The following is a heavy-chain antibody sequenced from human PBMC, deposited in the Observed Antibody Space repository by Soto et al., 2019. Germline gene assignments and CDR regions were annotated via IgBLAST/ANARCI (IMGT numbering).Heavy chain of an antibody. CDR3: ARGSTWQGRDWFDP. CDR2: VSFSGSK. CDR1: GDSVSNSGYY. V-gene: IGHV4-39*01. Sequence: PSETLSLTCTVSGDSVSNSGYYWGWIRQSPGNRLEWIGSVSFSGSKYYNPSLRSRVTFSVDTSKTLISLKLRSVTAADTAVYYCARGSTWQGRDWFDPWGPGPMLTV. J-gene: IGHJ5*02. D-gene: IGHD6-13*01.